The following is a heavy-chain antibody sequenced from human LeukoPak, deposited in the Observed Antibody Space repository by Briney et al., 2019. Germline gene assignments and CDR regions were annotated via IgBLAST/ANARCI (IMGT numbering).Heavy chain of an antibody. D-gene: IGHD2/OR15-2a*01. V-gene: IGHV3-7*01. CDR1: GFTFSNYW. Sequence: PGGSLRLSCAVSGFTFSNYWMSWVRQAPGKGLEWVANIKQNGNEIYYVDSVKGRFTISRDNAKNSLYLQMNSLRTEDTAVYYCARDRKDRTTDTTSFDPWGQGTLVTVCS. CDR3: ARDRKDRTTDTTSFDP. CDR2: IKQNGNEI. J-gene: IGHJ5*02.